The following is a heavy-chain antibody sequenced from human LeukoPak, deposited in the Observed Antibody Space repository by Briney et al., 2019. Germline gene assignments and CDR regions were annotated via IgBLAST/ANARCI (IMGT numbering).Heavy chain of an antibody. J-gene: IGHJ6*02. V-gene: IGHV1-18*01. CDR1: GYTFTSYG. CDR2: ISAYNGNT. D-gene: IGHD3-3*01. Sequence: ASVKVSCKASGYTFTSYGISWVRQAPGQGLEWMGWISAYNGNTNYAQKFQGRVTMTRNTSISTAYMELSSLRSEDTAVYYCARDLTYYDFWSGYFSYYYYYGMDVWGQGTTVTVSS. CDR3: ARDLTYYDFWSGYFSYYYYYGMDV.